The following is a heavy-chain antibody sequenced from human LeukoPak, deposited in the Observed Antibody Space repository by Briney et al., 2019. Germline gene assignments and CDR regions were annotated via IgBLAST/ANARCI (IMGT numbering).Heavy chain of an antibody. Sequence: GGSLRLSCAASGFTFSSYGMHWVRQAPGKGLEWVAVIWYDGSNKYYADSVKGRFAISRDNSKNTLYLQMNSLRAEDTAVYYFAPGNSGDYLGVYGMDVWGKGTTVTVSS. D-gene: IGHD4-17*01. CDR2: IWYDGSNK. J-gene: IGHJ6*04. CDR1: GFTFSSYG. CDR3: APGNSGDYLGVYGMDV. V-gene: IGHV3-33*01.